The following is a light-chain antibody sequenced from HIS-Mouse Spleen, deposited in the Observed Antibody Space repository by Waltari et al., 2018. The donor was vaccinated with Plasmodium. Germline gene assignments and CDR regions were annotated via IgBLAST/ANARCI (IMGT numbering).Light chain of an antibody. CDR1: QSVSSN. J-gene: IGKJ3*01. CDR2: GAS. CDR3: QQYNNWPFT. Sequence: ELVMTQSPATLSVSPGERATLSCRASQSVSSNLAWYQQKPCQAPRLLIYGASTRATGIPARFSGSGSGTEFTLTISSLQSEDFAVYYCQQYNNWPFTFGPGTKVDIK. V-gene: IGKV3-15*01.